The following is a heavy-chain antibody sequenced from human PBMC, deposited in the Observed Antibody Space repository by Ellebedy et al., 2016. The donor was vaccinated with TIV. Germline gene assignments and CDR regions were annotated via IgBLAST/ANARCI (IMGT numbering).Heavy chain of an antibody. CDR3: ARRYCGSTSCYAADVRHFDY. Sequence: PGGSLRLSCATSGFTFSTYWMSWVRQAPEKGLEWVATIKEDGSAKYYVDSVRGRFTISRDNAENSLDLQMNSLKTEDTAVYYCARRYCGSTSCYAADVRHFDYWGQGTLVTVSS. V-gene: IGHV3-7*05. D-gene: IGHD2-2*01. CDR2: IKEDGSAK. CDR1: GFTFSTYW. J-gene: IGHJ4*02.